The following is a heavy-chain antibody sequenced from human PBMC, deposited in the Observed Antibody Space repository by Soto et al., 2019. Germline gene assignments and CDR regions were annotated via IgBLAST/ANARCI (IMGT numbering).Heavy chain of an antibody. CDR1: GGSISSYY. Sequence: SETLSLTCTVSGGSISSYYWSWIRQPPGKGLVWIGYIYYSGSTNYNPSLKSRVTVSVDTSKNQFSLKLSSVTAADTAVYYCACRFGESYYYYGMDVWGPGTTVNVSS. D-gene: IGHD3-10*01. J-gene: IGHJ6*02. V-gene: IGHV4-59*01. CDR3: ACRFGESYYYYGMDV. CDR2: IYYSGST.